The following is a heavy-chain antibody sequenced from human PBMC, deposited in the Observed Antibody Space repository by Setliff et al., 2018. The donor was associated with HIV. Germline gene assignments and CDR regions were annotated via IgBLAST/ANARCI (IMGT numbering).Heavy chain of an antibody. V-gene: IGHV4-39*02. CDR3: ARPSFGIGGGANFDS. CDR2: AHYSGAI. CDR1: GASTSDNICY. J-gene: IGHJ4*02. Sequence: PSETLSLTCSVTGASTSDNICYWGWIRHSPGKGLEWIASAHYSGAIFYNPSLKSRVTMSVDTSGSRFSLKLTSVTAADTAVYYCARPSFGIGGGANFDSWGRGTLVTVSS. D-gene: IGHD3-3*01.